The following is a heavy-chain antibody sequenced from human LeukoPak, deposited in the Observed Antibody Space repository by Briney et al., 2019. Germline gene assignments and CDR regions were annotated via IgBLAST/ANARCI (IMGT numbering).Heavy chain of an antibody. CDR3: ARWVWIAVAGTGNYYYMDV. V-gene: IGHV4-61*02. CDR2: IYTSGST. D-gene: IGHD6-19*01. CDR1: GGSISSGSYY. Sequence: SETQSLTCTVSGGSISSGSYYWSWIRQPAGKGLEWIGRIYTSGSTNYNPSLKSRVTISVDTSKSQFSLKLSSVTAADTAVYYCARWVWIAVAGTGNYYYMDVWGKGTTVTVSS. J-gene: IGHJ6*03.